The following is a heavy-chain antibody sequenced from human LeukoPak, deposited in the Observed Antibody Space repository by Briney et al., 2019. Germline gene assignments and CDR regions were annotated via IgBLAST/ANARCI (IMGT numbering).Heavy chain of an antibody. CDR3: ASRGSGYYEYYFDY. J-gene: IGHJ4*02. CDR1: GGTFSGYA. D-gene: IGHD3-22*01. V-gene: IGHV1-69*05. Sequence: SVKVSCKASGGTFSGYAISWVRQAPGQGLEWMGGIIPIFGTANYAQKFQGRVTITTDESTSTAYMELSSLRSEDTAVYYCASRGSGYYEYYFDYWGQGTLVTVSS. CDR2: IIPIFGTA.